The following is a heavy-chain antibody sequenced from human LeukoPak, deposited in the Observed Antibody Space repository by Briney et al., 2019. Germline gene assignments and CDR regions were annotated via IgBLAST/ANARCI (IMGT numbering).Heavy chain of an antibody. D-gene: IGHD3-10*01. CDR3: ARAVTMVRGSSRPFDY. CDR1: GGSISSGGYS. V-gene: IGHV4-30-2*01. J-gene: IGHJ4*02. CDR2: IYHSGST. Sequence: PSETLSLTCAVSGGSISSGGYSWSWIRQPPGKGLEWIGYIYHSGSTYYNPSLKSRVTISVDRSKNRFSLKLSSVTAADTAVYYYARAVTMVRGSSRPFDYWGQGTLVTVSS.